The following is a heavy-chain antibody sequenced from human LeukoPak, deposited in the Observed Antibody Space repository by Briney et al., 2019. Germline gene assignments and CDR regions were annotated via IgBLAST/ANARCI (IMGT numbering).Heavy chain of an antibody. CDR3: ASGLAVVRGVGY. D-gene: IGHD3-10*01. Sequence: ASVKVSCKPSGYTFTNYDINWVRQATGQGLEWMGWINPKSGRTGYAQKFQGRVTFTRNTSISTAYMELNNLRSDDTAVYYCASGLAVVRGVGYWGQGTLVTVSS. V-gene: IGHV1-8*03. J-gene: IGHJ4*02. CDR2: INPKSGRT. CDR1: GYTFTNYD.